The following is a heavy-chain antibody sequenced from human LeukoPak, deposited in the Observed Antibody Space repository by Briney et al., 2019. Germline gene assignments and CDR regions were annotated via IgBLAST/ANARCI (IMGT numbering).Heavy chain of an antibody. V-gene: IGHV3-73*01. CDR2: IRSKANSYAT. Sequence: GGSLRLSCAASGFIFSGSAMHWVRQASGKGLEWVGRIRSKANSYATAYAASVKGRFTISRDDSKNTAYLQMNSLKTEDTAVYYCTIWGIAAAGRDYWGQGTLVTVSS. D-gene: IGHD6-13*01. CDR3: TIWGIAAAGRDY. J-gene: IGHJ4*02. CDR1: GFIFSGSA.